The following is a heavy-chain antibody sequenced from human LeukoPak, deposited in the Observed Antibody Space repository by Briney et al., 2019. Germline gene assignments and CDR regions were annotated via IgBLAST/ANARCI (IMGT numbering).Heavy chain of an antibody. J-gene: IGHJ6*02. Sequence: ASVKVSCKASGYTFTSYGIGWVRQAPGQGLEWMGWISAYNGNTNYAQKLQGRVTMTTDTSTSTAYMELRSLRSDDTAVYYCARDKFFYYYYGMDVWGQGTTVTVSS. V-gene: IGHV1-18*01. D-gene: IGHD3-3*01. CDR1: GYTFTSYG. CDR2: ISAYNGNT. CDR3: ARDKFFYYYYGMDV.